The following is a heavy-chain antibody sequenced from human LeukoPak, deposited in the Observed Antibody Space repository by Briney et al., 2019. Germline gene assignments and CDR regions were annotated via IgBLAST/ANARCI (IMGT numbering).Heavy chain of an antibody. D-gene: IGHD5-18*01. CDR2: INRNSGGT. Sequence: GASVKVSCKASGYTFTGDYMHWVRQAPGQGLEWRGWINRNSGGTNNEQKFQGRVTTPRDPSISTAYMELSRLRFDDTAVYYCARGEVDTAMVTPADWGQGTLVTVSS. J-gene: IGHJ4*02. CDR3: ARGEVDTAMVTPAD. V-gene: IGHV1-2*02. CDR1: GYTFTGDY.